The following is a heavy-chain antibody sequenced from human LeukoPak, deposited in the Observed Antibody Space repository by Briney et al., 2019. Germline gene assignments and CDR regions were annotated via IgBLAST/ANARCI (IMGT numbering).Heavy chain of an antibody. Sequence: PGRSLRLSCAASGFTFRNYGMHWVRQAPGKGLEWVAFIRYDGSDKYYADSVKGRFTISRDNSKNTLYLQMNSLRAEDTAVYYCAKVLLWFGEFSHFDYWGQGTLVTVSS. CDR3: AKVLLWFGEFSHFDY. V-gene: IGHV3-30*02. CDR2: IRYDGSDK. CDR1: GFTFRNYG. J-gene: IGHJ4*02. D-gene: IGHD3-10*01.